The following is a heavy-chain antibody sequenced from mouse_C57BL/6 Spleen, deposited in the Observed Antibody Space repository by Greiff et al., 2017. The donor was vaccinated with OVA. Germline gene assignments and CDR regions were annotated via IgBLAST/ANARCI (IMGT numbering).Heavy chain of an antibody. Sequence: VQLQQSGPELVKPGASVKISCKASGYAFSSSWMNWVKQRPGKGLEWIGRIYPGDGDTNYNGKFKGKATLTADKSSITAYMQLSSLTSEDSAVYFCARRGWSWYFDVWGTGTTVTVSS. CDR3: ARRGWSWYFDV. V-gene: IGHV1-82*01. CDR2: IYPGDGDT. D-gene: IGHD2-3*01. J-gene: IGHJ1*03. CDR1: GYAFSSSW.